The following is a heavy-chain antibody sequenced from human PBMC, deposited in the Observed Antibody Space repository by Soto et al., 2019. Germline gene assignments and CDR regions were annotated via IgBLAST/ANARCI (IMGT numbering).Heavy chain of an antibody. CDR3: ARDLRLGYFDY. CDR2: IYHSGST. D-gene: IGHD3-16*01. Sequence: QVQLQESGPGLVKPSGTLSLTCAVSNASITSSNWWSWVRQPPGQGLEWIGQIYHSGSTNYNPSLKRRVTISLNKSTNELALRMRSVTAADTAVYYCARDLRLGYFDYWGQGTLVTVSS. V-gene: IGHV4-4*02. CDR1: NASITSSNW. J-gene: IGHJ4*02.